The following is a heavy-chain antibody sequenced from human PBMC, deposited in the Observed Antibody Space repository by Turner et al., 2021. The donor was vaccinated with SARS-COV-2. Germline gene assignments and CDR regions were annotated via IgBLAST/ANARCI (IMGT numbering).Heavy chain of an antibody. V-gene: IGHV4-39*01. CDR2: IYDSGST. Sequence: QLQLQESGPGLVKPSETLSLTCTVPGGSISSSSYYWGWIRQPPGKGLEWIGSIYDSGSTYYRQSLKSGVTIPVDKSKNQFSLKLSYVTAADTAVYYCARLRPTQNFDYWGQGTLVTVSS. D-gene: IGHD1-1*01. CDR1: GGSISSSSYY. CDR3: ARLRPTQNFDY. J-gene: IGHJ4*02.